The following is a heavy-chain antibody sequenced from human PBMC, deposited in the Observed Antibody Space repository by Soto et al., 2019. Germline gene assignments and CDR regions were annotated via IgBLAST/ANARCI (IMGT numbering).Heavy chain of an antibody. J-gene: IGHJ6*01. Sequence: SVKVSCKASGYTFTSYAMHWVRQAPGQRLEWMGWINAGNGNTKYSQKFQGRVTITRDTSASTAYMELSSLRSEDTAVYYCARGVGLYSNYDYRGQGTTVTVTS. D-gene: IGHD4-4*01. CDR1: GYTFTSYA. V-gene: IGHV1-3*01. CDR3: ARGVGLYSNYDY. CDR2: INAGNGNT.